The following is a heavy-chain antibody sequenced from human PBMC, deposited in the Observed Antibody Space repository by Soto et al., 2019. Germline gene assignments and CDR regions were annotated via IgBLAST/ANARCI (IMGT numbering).Heavy chain of an antibody. CDR1: GYTFSNFW. CDR3: ARSPRSSPYFDF. CDR2: IYPGDHET. V-gene: IGHV5-51*01. J-gene: IGHJ4*02. D-gene: IGHD6-13*01. Sequence: PGESLQISCQCSGYTFSNFWIGWVRQLPGQGLEWMGIIYPGDHETRYSPSFLGKVTISAETSINTAYLQWSSLEASDSALYFCARSPRSSPYFDFWGQGALVTVSS.